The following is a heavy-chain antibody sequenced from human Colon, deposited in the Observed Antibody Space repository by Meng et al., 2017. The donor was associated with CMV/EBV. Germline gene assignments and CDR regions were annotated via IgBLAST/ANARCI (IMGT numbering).Heavy chain of an antibody. D-gene: IGHD4/OR15-4a*01. CDR2: ISTASTYI. V-gene: IGHV3-21*01. J-gene: IGHJ6*02. Sequence: GESLKISCAASGFTFSSYSMNWVRQAPGKGLEWIASISTASTYIYYAEALKGRFTISRDNAKDSLDLHMSSLSAEDTAVYYGEREFSDYVADGVDVWGQGTTVTVSS. CDR3: EREFSDYVADGVDV. CDR1: GFTFSSYS.